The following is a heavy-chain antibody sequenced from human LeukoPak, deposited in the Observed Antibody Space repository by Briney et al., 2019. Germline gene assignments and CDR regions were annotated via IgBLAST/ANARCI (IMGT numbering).Heavy chain of an antibody. J-gene: IGHJ4*02. CDR1: GGSISSGSYY. CDR2: IYHSGST. D-gene: IGHD3-16*02. CDR3: AMSGRNDYVWGSYRYPQIFDY. Sequence: SQTLSLTCTVSGGSISSGSYYWSWIRQPAGKGLEWIGSIYHSGSTYYNPSLKSRVTISVDTSKNQFSLKLSSVTAADTAVYYCAMSGRNDYVWGSYRYPQIFDYWGQGTLVTVSS. V-gene: IGHV4-61*02.